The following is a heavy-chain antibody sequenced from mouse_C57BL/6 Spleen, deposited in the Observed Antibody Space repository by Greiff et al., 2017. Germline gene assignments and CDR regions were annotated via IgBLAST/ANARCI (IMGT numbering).Heavy chain of an antibody. CDR3: AGDNSAWFAY. D-gene: IGHD1-3*01. Sequence: EVQVVESGPGLVKPSQSLSLTCSVTGYSITSGYYWNWIRQFPGNKLEWMGYISYDGSNNYNPSLKNRISITRDTSTNQFFLKLNSVTTEDTATYYCAGDNSAWFAYWGQGTLVTVSA. CDR2: ISYDGSN. CDR1: GYSITSGYY. V-gene: IGHV3-6*01. J-gene: IGHJ3*01.